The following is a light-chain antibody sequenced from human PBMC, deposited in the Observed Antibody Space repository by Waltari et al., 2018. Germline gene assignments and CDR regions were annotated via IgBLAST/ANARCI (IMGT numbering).Light chain of an antibody. CDR3: QQYDSFRT. V-gene: IGKV1-5*03. J-gene: IGKJ1*01. Sequence: DIQMTQSPSTLSASVGDRVTLTCRASQSIRSSLALYQQKPGKAPKLLIYKASTLESGVPSRFSGSGSGTEFTLTISRLQPDDFATYYCQQYDSFRTFGQGTKVEVK. CDR2: KAS. CDR1: QSIRSS.